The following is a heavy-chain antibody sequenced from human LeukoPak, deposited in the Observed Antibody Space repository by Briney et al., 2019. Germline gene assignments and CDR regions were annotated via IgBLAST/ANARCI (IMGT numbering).Heavy chain of an antibody. Sequence: SETLSLTCTVSGGSISSYYWSWIRQPPGKGLEWIGYIYDSGSTNYNPSLKSRVTISVDTSKNQFSLKLSSVTAADTAVYYCARDTSAFLTGYYYMDVWGKGTTVTVSS. CDR3: ARDTSAFLTGYYYMDV. V-gene: IGHV4-59*01. D-gene: IGHD2-2*01. CDR2: IYDSGST. CDR1: GGSISSYY. J-gene: IGHJ6*03.